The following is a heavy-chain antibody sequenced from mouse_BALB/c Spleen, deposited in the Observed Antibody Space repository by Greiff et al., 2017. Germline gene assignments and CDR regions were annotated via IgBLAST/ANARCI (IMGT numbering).Heavy chain of an antibody. CDR2: INPNNGGT. V-gene: IGHV1-18*01. D-gene: IGHD2-2*01. CDR1: GYSFTGYN. J-gene: IGHJ1*01. Sequence: EVQLQQSGPELEKPGASVKISCKASGYSFTGYNMNWVKQSHGKSLEWIGGINPNNGGTSYNQKFKGKATLTVDKSSSTAYMELRSLTSEDSAVYYCARWGLRRYFDVWGAGTTVTVSS. CDR3: ARWGLRRYFDV.